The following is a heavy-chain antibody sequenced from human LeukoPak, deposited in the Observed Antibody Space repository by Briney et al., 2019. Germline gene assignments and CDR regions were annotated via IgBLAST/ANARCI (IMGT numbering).Heavy chain of an antibody. CDR2: ISGSGGST. CDR3: ASFRVITRED. V-gene: IGHV3-23*01. J-gene: IGHJ4*02. D-gene: IGHD1-26*01. CDR1: GFTFSNYG. Sequence: PGGSLRLSCAASGFTFSNYGMSWVRQAPGKGLEWVSSISGSGGSTYYADSVKGRFTISRDNSKNTLYLQMNSLRAEDTAIYYCASFRVITREDWGQGTLVTVSS.